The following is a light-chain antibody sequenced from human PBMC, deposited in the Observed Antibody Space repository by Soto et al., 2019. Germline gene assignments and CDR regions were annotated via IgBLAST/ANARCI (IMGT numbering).Light chain of an antibody. Sequence: QSVLTQPASVSGSPGQSITISCTGTSSDVGSYNLVSWYQQHPGKAPKLMIYEGSKRPSGVSNRFSGSNSDNTASLTISGLQAEDEADYYCCSYAGSTTFVFGGGTQLTVL. CDR1: SSDVGSYNL. CDR3: CSYAGSTTFV. J-gene: IGLJ2*01. V-gene: IGLV2-23*03. CDR2: EGS.